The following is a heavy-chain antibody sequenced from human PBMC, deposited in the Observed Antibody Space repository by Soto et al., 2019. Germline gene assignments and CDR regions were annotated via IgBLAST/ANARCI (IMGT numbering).Heavy chain of an antibody. CDR2: ISGTGVRT. J-gene: IGHJ4*02. Sequence: GGSLRLSCAASGFTFISYAMSWVRQAPGKGLEWVSVISGTGVRTYYADSVKGRFTISSDRTKNTVYLQMNSLRVEDTALYYCAKAAGFQSGLYSFDYWGQGTLVTVSS. CDR1: GFTFISYA. CDR3: AKAAGFQSGLYSFDY. D-gene: IGHD3-9*01. V-gene: IGHV3-23*01.